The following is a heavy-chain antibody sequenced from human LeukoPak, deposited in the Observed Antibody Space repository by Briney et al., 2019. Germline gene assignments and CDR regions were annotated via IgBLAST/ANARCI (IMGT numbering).Heavy chain of an antibody. CDR1: GFTFSSYA. Sequence: GGSLRLSCAASGFTFSSYAMSWVRQAPGKGLEWISVISATGFTTYHTDSVKGRFTISRDNSKSMLYLQMDGLRAEDTAIYFCTKDVQVGPTRGFFDFWGQGTLVTVSS. CDR3: TKDVQVGPTRGFFDF. CDR2: ISATGFTT. V-gene: IGHV3-23*01. D-gene: IGHD1-26*01. J-gene: IGHJ4*03.